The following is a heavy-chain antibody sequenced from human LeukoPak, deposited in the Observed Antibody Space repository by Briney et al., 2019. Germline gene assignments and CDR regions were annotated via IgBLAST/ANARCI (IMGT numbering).Heavy chain of an antibody. D-gene: IGHD3-22*01. CDR2: IWYDGTNK. Sequence: PGRSMRLACPPDASSFASYGTRWDRQVENRLLGWEGAIWYDGTNKFSAASVKSRFTISRDASTNTLYLQMSSLRAEDTAAYYCAKDPNYYDSSGYYGAYYYYYMDVWGKGATVTVSS. J-gene: IGHJ6*03. CDR1: ASSFASYG. CDR3: AKDPNYYDSSGYYGAYYYYYMDV. V-gene: IGHV3-33*06.